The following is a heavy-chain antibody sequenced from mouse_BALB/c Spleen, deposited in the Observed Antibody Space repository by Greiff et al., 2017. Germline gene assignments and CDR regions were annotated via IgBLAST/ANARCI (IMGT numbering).Heavy chain of an antibody. CDR1: GYSFTSYY. CDR3: ARGNYDAMDY. D-gene: IGHD2-1*01. CDR2: IDPFNGGT. V-gene: IGHV1S135*01. Sequence: VQLKESGPELMKPGASVKISCKASGYSFTSYYMHWVKQSHGKSLEWIGYIDPFNGGTSYNQKFKGKATLTVDKSSSTAYMHLSSLTSEDSAVYYCARGNYDAMDYWGQGTSVTVSS. J-gene: IGHJ4*01.